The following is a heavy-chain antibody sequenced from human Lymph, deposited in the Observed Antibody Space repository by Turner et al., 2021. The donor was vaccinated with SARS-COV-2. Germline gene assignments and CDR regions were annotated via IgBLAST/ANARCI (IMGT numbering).Heavy chain of an antibody. V-gene: IGHV3-21*01. J-gene: IGHJ4*02. D-gene: IGHD2-21*02. CDR2: ITFTSSYI. CDR3: ARGPPDFPYYFDY. Sequence: EVQLVESGGGLVKPGGSLRLYCAASGFTFSSYSMNWVRQAPGKGLELGSSITFTSSYIYYADSVKGRFTISRDNAKNSLYLQMNSLRAEDTAVYYCARGPPDFPYYFDYWGQGTLVTVSS. CDR1: GFTFSSYS.